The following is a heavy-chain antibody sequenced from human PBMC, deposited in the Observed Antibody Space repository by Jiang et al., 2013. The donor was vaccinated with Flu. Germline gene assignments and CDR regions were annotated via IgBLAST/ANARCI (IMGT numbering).Heavy chain of an antibody. J-gene: IGHJ4*02. Sequence: QLVESGAEVKKPGASVKVSCKASGYTFTSYYMHWVRQAPGQGLEWMGIINPSGGSTSYAQKFQGRVTMTRDTSTSTVYMELSSLRSEDTAVYYCATTYYDFWSGYWNPLSYGGGIGYWGQGTLVTVSS. CDR3: ATTYYDFWSGYWNPLSYGGGIGY. CDR1: GYTFTSYY. CDR2: INPSGGST. V-gene: IGHV1-46*01. D-gene: IGHD3-3*01.